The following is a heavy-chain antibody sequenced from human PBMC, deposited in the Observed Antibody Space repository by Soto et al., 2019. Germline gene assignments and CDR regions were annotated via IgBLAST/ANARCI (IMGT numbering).Heavy chain of an antibody. CDR3: ARHLEVGSSSPIRYYGMDV. D-gene: IGHD6-6*01. V-gene: IGHV5-10-1*01. CDR2: IDPSDSYI. Sequence: PGESLKISCKGSGYSFTSYWISWVRQMPGKGLEWMGRIDPSDSYINYSPSFQGHVTISADKSISTAYLQWSSLKASDTAMYYCARHLEVGSSSPIRYYGMDVWGQGTTVTVSS. J-gene: IGHJ6*02. CDR1: GYSFTSYW.